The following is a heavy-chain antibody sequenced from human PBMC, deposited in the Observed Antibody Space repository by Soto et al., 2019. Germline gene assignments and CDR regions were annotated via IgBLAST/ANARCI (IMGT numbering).Heavy chain of an antibody. J-gene: IGHJ4*02. D-gene: IGHD2-15*01. CDR2: ISSSGSTI. CDR3: ARDRLLTTDY. V-gene: IGHV3-48*03. Sequence: VGSLRLSCAASGFTFSSYEMNWVRQAPGKGLEWVSYISSSGSTIYYADSVKGRFTISRDNAKNSLYLQMNSLRAEDTAVYYCARDRLLTTDYWGQGTLVTVSS. CDR1: GFTFSSYE.